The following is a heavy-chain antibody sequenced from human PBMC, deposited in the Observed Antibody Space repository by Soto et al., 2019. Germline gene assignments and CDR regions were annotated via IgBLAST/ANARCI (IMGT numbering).Heavy chain of an antibody. CDR1: GFTFSSYG. Sequence: QVQLVESGGGVVQPGRSLRLSCAASGFTFSSYGMHWVRQAPGKGLEWVAVIRYDGSNKYYADSVKGRFTISRDNSKNTLYLQMNSLRAEDTAVYYCARGPRPDSYFDYWGQGTLVTVSS. CDR2: IRYDGSNK. D-gene: IGHD6-6*01. J-gene: IGHJ4*02. V-gene: IGHV3-33*01. CDR3: ARGPRPDSYFDY.